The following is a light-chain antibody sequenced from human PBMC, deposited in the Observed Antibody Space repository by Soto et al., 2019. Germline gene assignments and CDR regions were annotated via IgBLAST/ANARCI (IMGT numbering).Light chain of an antibody. CDR2: SVS. Sequence: ETVLTQSPGTLSLSPGERATLSCRASQSVTSDYLAWYQQKLGQAPRLLIYSVSRRATGIPDRFSGSGSGTDFTLTISRLEPEDFAVYYCQQYGSSLWTFGQGTKVEIK. CDR1: QSVTSDY. J-gene: IGKJ1*01. V-gene: IGKV3-20*01. CDR3: QQYGSSLWT.